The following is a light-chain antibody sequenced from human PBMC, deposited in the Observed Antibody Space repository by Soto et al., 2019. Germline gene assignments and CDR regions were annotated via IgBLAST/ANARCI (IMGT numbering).Light chain of an antibody. V-gene: IGKV1-5*03. Sequence: DIQMTQSPSTLSASVGDRVTITCRASQSISSLLAWYQQKPGKAPKLLIYKASSLESGVPSRFGGSGSGTEFTLTISSLQPDHFATYYCQQYNSYSPWTFGQGTKVEIK. CDR3: QQYNSYSPWT. CDR1: QSISSL. J-gene: IGKJ1*01. CDR2: KAS.